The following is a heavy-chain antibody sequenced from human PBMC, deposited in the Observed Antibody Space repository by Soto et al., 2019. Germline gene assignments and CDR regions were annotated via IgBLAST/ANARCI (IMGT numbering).Heavy chain of an antibody. J-gene: IGHJ5*02. Sequence: GSLRLSCAASGFTFINYAMSWVRQAPGKGLEWVSSISGAGSSTYYADSVKGRFTISRDNSKNTLYLQMNSLRAEDTAVYYCARDRDATFYPAGFDPWGQGTLVTVSS. CDR3: ARDRDATFYPAGFDP. V-gene: IGHV3-23*01. CDR1: GFTFINYA. D-gene: IGHD3-16*01. CDR2: ISGAGSST.